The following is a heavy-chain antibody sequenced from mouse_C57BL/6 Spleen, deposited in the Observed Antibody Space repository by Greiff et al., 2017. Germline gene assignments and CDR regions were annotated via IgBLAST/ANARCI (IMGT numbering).Heavy chain of an antibody. V-gene: IGHV1-26*01. CDR1: GYTFTDYY. J-gene: IGHJ4*01. CDR3: ANYGSSLYYAMDY. Sequence: EVQLQQSGPELVKPGASVKISCKASGYTFTDYYMNWVKQSHGKSLEWIGDINPKNGGTSYKQKFKGKATLTVDKSSSTAYMELRSLTSEDSAVYYCANYGSSLYYAMDYWGQGTSVTVSS. CDR2: INPKNGGT. D-gene: IGHD1-1*01.